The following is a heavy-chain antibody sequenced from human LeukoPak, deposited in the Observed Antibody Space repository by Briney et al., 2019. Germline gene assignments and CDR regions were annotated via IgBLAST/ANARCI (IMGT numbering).Heavy chain of an antibody. Sequence: GGSLRLSCAASGFTFSGYGMHWVRQAPGKGLEWVAVIWYDGSNKYYADPVKGRFTISRDNSKNTLYLQMNSLRAEDTAVYYCAKGRYSSGWYFDYWGQGTLVTVSS. V-gene: IGHV3-33*06. J-gene: IGHJ4*02. CDR2: IWYDGSNK. CDR3: AKGRYSSGWYFDY. D-gene: IGHD6-25*01. CDR1: GFTFSGYG.